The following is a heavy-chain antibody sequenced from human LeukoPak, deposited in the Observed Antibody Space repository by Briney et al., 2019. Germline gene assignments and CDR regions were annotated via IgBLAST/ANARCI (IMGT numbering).Heavy chain of an antibody. CDR2: ISSSSSYI. D-gene: IGHD1-26*01. V-gene: IGHV3-21*01. CDR3: ARDRDGRDFDY. CDR1: GFTFSSYS. J-gene: IGHJ4*02. Sequence: GGSLRLSCAASGFTFSSYSMKWVRQAPGKGLEWVSSISSSSSYIYYADSVKGRFTISRDNAKNSLYLQMNSLRAEDTAVYYCARDRDGRDFDYWGQGTLVTVSS.